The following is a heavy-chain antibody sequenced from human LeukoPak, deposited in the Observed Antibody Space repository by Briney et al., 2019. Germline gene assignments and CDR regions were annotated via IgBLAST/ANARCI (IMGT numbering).Heavy chain of an antibody. CDR2: INPNSGGT. D-gene: IGHD3-22*01. CDR1: GYTFTDYY. J-gene: IGHJ4*02. V-gene: IGHV1-2*02. CDR3: ARVYESRAYYYPFDY. Sequence: ASVKVSCKASGYTFTDYYMHWVRQAPGQGLEWMGWINPNSGGTNCAQKFQGRVTMTRDTSISTAYMELFRLRSDDTAVYYCARVYESRAYYYPFDYWGQGTLVTVSS.